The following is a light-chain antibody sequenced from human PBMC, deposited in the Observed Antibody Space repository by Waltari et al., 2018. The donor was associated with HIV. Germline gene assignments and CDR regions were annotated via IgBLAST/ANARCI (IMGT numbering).Light chain of an antibody. CDR1: SGHSNYA. V-gene: IGLV4-69*01. Sequence: QLVLTQSPSASASLGASVKLTCTLTSGHSNYAIAWHQQQPEKGPRYLMNLNSDGSHNQGDGIPDRFSGSSSGAERFLAISRLQSEDEADYYCQTWGTGTWVFGGGTKLTVL. J-gene: IGLJ3*02. CDR3: QTWGTGTWV. CDR2: LNSDGSH.